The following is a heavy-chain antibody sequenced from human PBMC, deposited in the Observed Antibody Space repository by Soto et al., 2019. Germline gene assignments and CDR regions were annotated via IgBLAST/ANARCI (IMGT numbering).Heavy chain of an antibody. Sequence: QVHLVQSGAEVKKPGASVKVSCKASGYTFTSYGITWVRQAPGQGLEWMGWISAHNGNTDYAQKLQGRVIVTRDTSTSTAYMELRSMISDDTAVYYCARGRYWDYWGQGALVTVSS. CDR1: GYTFTSYG. D-gene: IGHD2-8*02. CDR2: ISAHNGNT. CDR3: ARGRYWDY. J-gene: IGHJ4*02. V-gene: IGHV1-18*01.